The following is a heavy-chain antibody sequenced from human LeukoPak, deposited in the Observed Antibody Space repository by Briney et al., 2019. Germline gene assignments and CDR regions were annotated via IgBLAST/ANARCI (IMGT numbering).Heavy chain of an antibody. J-gene: IGHJ4*02. V-gene: IGHV4-61*01. CDR3: ARERLYGDLAT. Sequence: PSETLSLTRTVSGGSLSSGSYYWSWIRQPPGKGLEWIGYIYYSGSTNYNPSLQSRVTISIDTSKNQFSLKLSSVTAADTAVYYCARERLYGDLATWGQGTLVTVSS. CDR1: GGSLSSGSYY. CDR2: IYYSGST. D-gene: IGHD4-17*01.